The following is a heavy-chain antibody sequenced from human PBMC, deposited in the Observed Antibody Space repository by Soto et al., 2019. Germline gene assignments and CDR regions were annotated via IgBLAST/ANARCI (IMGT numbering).Heavy chain of an antibody. CDR2: IYYSGST. J-gene: IGHJ6*02. CDR3: ARSPLTIFGVVIAESYGMDV. Sequence: QVQLQESGPGLVKPSETLSLTCTVSGGSISSYYWSWIRQPPGKGLEWIGYIYYSGSTNYNPSLKSRVTISVDTSKNQFSLKLSSVTAADTAVYYCARSPLTIFGVVIAESYGMDVWGQGTTVTVSS. V-gene: IGHV4-59*01. D-gene: IGHD3-3*01. CDR1: GGSISSYY.